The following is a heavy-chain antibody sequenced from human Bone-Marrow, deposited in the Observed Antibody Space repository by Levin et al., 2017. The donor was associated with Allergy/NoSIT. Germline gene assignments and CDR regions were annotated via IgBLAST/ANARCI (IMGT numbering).Heavy chain of an antibody. CDR2: IYYSGNT. V-gene: IGHV4-30-4*01. Sequence: PSETLSLTCTVSGGSIRGSNYYWSWIRQPPGKGLEWIGYIYYSGNTYYNPSLKSRVAISVDTSKNQFSLKLSSLTAADTAMYFCARTHDYGDYYFDYWGQGAPVTVSS. CDR1: GGSIRGSNYY. J-gene: IGHJ4*02. CDR3: ARTHDYGDYYFDY. D-gene: IGHD4-17*01.